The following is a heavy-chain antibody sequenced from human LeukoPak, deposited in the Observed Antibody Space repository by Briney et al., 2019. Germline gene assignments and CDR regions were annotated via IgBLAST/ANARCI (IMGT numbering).Heavy chain of an antibody. CDR3: ARVDYGSGSYRFDP. CDR2: IYYSGST. Sequence: TSETLSLTCTVSGGSISSYYWSWIRQPPGKGLEWIGYIYYSGSTNYNPSLKSRVTISVDTSKNQFSLKLSSVTAADTAVYYCARVDYGSGSYRFDPWGQGTLVTVSS. J-gene: IGHJ5*02. V-gene: IGHV4-59*01. D-gene: IGHD3-10*01. CDR1: GGSISSYY.